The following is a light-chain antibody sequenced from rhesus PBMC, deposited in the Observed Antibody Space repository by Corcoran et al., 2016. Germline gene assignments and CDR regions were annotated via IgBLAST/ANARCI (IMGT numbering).Light chain of an antibody. Sequence: DIVMTQSPDSLAVSLGERVTINCKSSQSLLYSSNNKNYLAWYQQKPGKAPKLLIYWASTREPGVPNRFRGSGSGTDFTLTISGLQAEDVAVYYCQQYYSSPYSFGQGTKVEIK. CDR2: WAS. V-gene: IGKV4-1*01. CDR3: QQYYSSPYS. CDR1: QSLLYSSNNKNY. J-gene: IGKJ2*01.